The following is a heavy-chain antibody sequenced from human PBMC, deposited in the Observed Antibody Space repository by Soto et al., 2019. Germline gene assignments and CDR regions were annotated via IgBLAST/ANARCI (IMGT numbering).Heavy chain of an antibody. V-gene: IGHV3-33*01. Sequence: GGSLRLSCAASGFTFSSYGMHWVRQAPGKGLEWVAVIWYDGSNKYYADSVKGRFTISRDNSKNTLYLQMNSLRAGDTAVYYCARDRYGDYDIVYYYYGMDVWGQGTTVTVSS. CDR3: ARDRYGDYDIVYYYYGMDV. CDR2: IWYDGSNK. J-gene: IGHJ6*02. CDR1: GFTFSSYG. D-gene: IGHD4-17*01.